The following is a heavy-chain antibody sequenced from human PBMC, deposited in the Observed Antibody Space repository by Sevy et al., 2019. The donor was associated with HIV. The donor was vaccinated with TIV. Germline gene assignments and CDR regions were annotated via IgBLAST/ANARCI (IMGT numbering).Heavy chain of an antibody. CDR3: AGDPFCSGGSCATGSWFDP. J-gene: IGHJ5*02. CDR2: ISYDGSNK. V-gene: IGHV3-30-3*01. D-gene: IGHD2-15*01. CDR1: GFTFSSYA. Sequence: GGSLRLSCAASGFTFSSYAMHWVHQAPGKGLEWVAVISYDGSNKYYAESVKGRFTISRDNSKNTLYLQMNSLRAEDTAVYYCAGDPFCSGGSCATGSWFDPWGQGALVTVSS.